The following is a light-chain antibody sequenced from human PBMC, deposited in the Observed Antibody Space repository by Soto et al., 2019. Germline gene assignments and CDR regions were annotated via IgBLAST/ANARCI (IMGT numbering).Light chain of an antibody. J-gene: IGLJ1*01. CDR3: ASFRSGTILV. Sequence: QSVLTQPASVSGSPGQSVTISCTGPRSDIGDSNFISWYQHSPGKAPRLLIYEVNNRPSGVSKRFSGSKAGNTASLTISGLLDADEADYFCASFRSGTILVFGSGTKLTVL. CDR1: RSDIGDSNF. CDR2: EVN. V-gene: IGLV2-14*01.